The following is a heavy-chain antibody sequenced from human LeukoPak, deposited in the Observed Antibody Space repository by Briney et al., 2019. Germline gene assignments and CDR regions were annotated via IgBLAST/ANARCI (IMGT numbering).Heavy chain of an antibody. CDR1: GGSISSSHYY. V-gene: IGHV4-39*01. Sequence: SETLSLTCTVSGGSISSSHYYWGWIRQSPGKGLEWIGTIYYSGTTYYNPSFESRVTISEDTSKNHFSLTLRSVTAADTAVYYCARQISDYYYYYIDVWGKGTTVTVSS. D-gene: IGHD3-10*01. CDR2: IYYSGTT. CDR3: ARQISDYYYYYIDV. J-gene: IGHJ6*03.